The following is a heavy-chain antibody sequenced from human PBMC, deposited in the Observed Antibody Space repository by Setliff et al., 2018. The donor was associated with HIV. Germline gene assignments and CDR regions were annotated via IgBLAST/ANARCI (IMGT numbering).Heavy chain of an antibody. V-gene: IGHV4-61*01. CDR1: GGSISSRRYY. CDR3: ARGGSSGWERGLEYYYYYYMDV. Sequence: SETLSLTCTVSGGSISSRRYYWSWIRQPPGKGLEWIGYIYYSGSTNYNPSLKSRVTISVDTSKNQFSLKLSSVTAADTAVYYCARGGSSGWERGLEYYYYYYMDVWGKGTTVTVSS. D-gene: IGHD6-19*01. J-gene: IGHJ6*03. CDR2: IYYSGST.